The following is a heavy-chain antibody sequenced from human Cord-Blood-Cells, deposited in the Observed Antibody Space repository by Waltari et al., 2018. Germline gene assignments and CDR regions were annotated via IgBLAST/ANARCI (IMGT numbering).Heavy chain of an antibody. CDR1: RGSISGGSYY. J-gene: IGHJ4*02. D-gene: IGHD3-3*01. Sequence: QLQLQESGPGLLKPSETLSLTCTVSRGSISGGSYYWGWIRQPPGKGLEWIGSIYYSGSTYYNPPLKSRVTISVDTSKSQFSLKLSSVTAADTAVYYCASLGARDYWGQGTLVTVSS. CDR2: IYYSGST. CDR3: ASLGARDY. V-gene: IGHV4-39*01.